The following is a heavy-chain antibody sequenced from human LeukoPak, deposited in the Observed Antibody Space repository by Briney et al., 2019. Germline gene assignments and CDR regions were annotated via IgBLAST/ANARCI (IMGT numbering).Heavy chain of an antibody. J-gene: IGHJ6*03. CDR2: ISGSAGNT. Sequence: PGGSLRLSCAASGFTFNNYAMSWVHQAPGKGLEWVSSISGSAGNTYYADSVKGRFTISRGTSKTTLYLQMNSPRAEDTAVYYCAKVGSTVTTYYYYYMDVWGKGTTVTVSS. CDR3: AKVGSTVTTYYYYYMDV. D-gene: IGHD4-11*01. CDR1: GFTFNNYA. V-gene: IGHV3-23*01.